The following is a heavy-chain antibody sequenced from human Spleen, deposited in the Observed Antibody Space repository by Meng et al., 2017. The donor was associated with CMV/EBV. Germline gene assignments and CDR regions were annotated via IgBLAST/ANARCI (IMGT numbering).Heavy chain of an antibody. J-gene: IGHJ4*02. D-gene: IGHD3-22*01. CDR1: GFTFSSYG. CDR2: IRYDGSNK. CDR3: ANLLLLRDY. V-gene: IGHV3-30*02. Sequence: GESLKISCAASGFTFSSYGMHWVRQAPGKGLEWVAFIRYDGSNKYYADSVKGRFTISRDNSKNTLYLQMNSLIPEDTAVYYCANLLLLRDYWGQGTLVTVSS.